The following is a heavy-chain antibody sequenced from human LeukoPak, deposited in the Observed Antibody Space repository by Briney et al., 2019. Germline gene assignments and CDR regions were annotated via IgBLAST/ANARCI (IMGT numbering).Heavy chain of an antibody. CDR2: INHSGST. CDR1: GGSFSGYY. V-gene: IGHV4-34*01. Sequence: SETLSLTCAVYGGSFSGYYWSWFRQPPGKGLEWIGEINHSGSTNYNPSLKSRVTISVDTSKNQFSLKLSSVTAADTAVYYCARGLRYSYGYFDYWGQGTLVTVSS. D-gene: IGHD5-18*01. J-gene: IGHJ4*02. CDR3: ARGLRYSYGYFDY.